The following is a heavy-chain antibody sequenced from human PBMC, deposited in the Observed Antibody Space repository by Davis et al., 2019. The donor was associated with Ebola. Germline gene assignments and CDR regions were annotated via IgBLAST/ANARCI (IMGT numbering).Heavy chain of an antibody. J-gene: IGHJ3*02. V-gene: IGHV3-30*04. D-gene: IGHD1-26*01. CDR2: ISYDGRDT. CDR1: GFIFSSYA. Sequence: GGSLRLSCAASGFIFSSYAIHWVRLTPGEGLQWVAVISYDGRDTYYADSVKGRFTISRDNSKNTLYLQMNGLRVEDTAIYYCAKDTSNIWFDIWGQGTNVTVSS. CDR3: AKDTSNIWFDI.